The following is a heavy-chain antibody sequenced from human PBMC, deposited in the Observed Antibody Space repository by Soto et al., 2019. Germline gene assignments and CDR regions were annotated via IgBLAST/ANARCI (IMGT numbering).Heavy chain of an antibody. V-gene: IGHV3-30-3*01. J-gene: IGHJ4*02. CDR2: LSKDGDKK. Sequence: QVHLVESGGGVVQPGRSLRLSCAASGFTFSNYSMHWVRQAPGKGLEWLAVLSKDGDKKYYADSVKGRFTISRDNSKNTLYLQMNSLRPEDTAVHYCAREWSVANPGYWGQGTQVTVSS. D-gene: IGHD5-12*01. CDR1: GFTFSNYS. CDR3: AREWSVANPGY.